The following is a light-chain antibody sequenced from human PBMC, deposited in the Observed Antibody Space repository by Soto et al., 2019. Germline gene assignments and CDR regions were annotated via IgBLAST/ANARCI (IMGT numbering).Light chain of an antibody. CDR1: QSISSW. CDR2: KAS. V-gene: IGKV1-5*03. CDR3: QHDNTYPWT. J-gene: IGKJ1*01. Sequence: DIKITKYPLMLTASVRDRVTITCRASQSISSWLAWYQQKPGKAPNLLIHKASHLESGVPSRFSGSGSGTEFTLTISSLQPGDFATYYCQHDNTYPWTFGQGTKV.